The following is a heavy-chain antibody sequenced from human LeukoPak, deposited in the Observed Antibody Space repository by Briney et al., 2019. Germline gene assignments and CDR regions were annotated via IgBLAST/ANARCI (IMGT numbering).Heavy chain of an antibody. J-gene: IGHJ4*02. Sequence: GGSLRLSCEASGFTLNRYWMSWVRQAPGKGLEGVANINEDGGERHYVDSVKGRFTVSRDNAENSLYLQMNSLRAEDTAMYYCARQGSEIDYWGQGTLVTVSS. CDR3: ARQGSEIDY. CDR1: GFTLNRYW. V-gene: IGHV3-7*03. CDR2: INEDGGER.